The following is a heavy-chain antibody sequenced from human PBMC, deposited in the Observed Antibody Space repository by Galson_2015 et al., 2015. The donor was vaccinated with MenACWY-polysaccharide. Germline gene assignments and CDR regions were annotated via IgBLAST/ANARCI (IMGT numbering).Heavy chain of an antibody. D-gene: IGHD6-13*01. CDR3: ASLIAAAADAESYFDY. CDR1: GFTFSSYA. J-gene: IGHJ4*02. V-gene: IGHV3-30-3*01. CDR2: ISYDGSNK. Sequence: SLRLSCAASGFTFSSYAMHWVRQAPGKGLEWVAVISYDGSNKYYADSVKGRFTISRDNSKNTLYLQMNSLRAEDTAVYYCASLIAAAADAESYFDYWGQGTLVTVSS.